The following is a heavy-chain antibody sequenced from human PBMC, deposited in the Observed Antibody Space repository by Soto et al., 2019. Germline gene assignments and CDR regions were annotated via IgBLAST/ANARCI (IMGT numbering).Heavy chain of an antibody. J-gene: IGHJ4*02. CDR1: GYAFISYA. Sequence: ASVKVSCKASGYAFISYAINWVQQAPGQGLEWMGGIIPLFGTTNYAQRFQGRVTITADKSTSTAYMELSSLKSEDTAIYYCARDLGSGYDPGDYWGQGTLVTVSS. CDR2: IIPLFGTT. CDR3: ARDLGSGYDPGDY. D-gene: IGHD5-12*01. V-gene: IGHV1-69*06.